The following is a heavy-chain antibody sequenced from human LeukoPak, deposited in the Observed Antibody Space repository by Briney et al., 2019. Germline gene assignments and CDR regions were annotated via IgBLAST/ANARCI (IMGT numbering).Heavy chain of an antibody. Sequence: GGSLRLSCAASGFTFSSYGMHWVRQAPGKGLGWVAVVSYDGSNKYYVDSVKGRFTISRDNAKNSLYLQMNSLRAEDTAVYYCARGMAVAANWFDPWGQGTLVTVSS. CDR2: VSYDGSNK. CDR1: GFTFSSYG. D-gene: IGHD6-19*01. CDR3: ARGMAVAANWFDP. J-gene: IGHJ5*02. V-gene: IGHV3-30*03.